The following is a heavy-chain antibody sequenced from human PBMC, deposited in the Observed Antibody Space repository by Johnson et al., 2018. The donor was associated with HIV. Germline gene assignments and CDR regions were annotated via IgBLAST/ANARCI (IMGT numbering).Heavy chain of an antibody. CDR2: IFSVGDV. J-gene: IGHJ3*01. Sequence: APGKGLEWVSVIFSVGDVYSADSVKGRFTISRDNSKNMVYLQMYSLRPEDTAVYYCARDGRDLVTRGSFDVWGQGTVVTVSS. V-gene: IGHV3-53*05. D-gene: IGHD3-9*01. CDR3: ARDGRDLVTRGSFDV.